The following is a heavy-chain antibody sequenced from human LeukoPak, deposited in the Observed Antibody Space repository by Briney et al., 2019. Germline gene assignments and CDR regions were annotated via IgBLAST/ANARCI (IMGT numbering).Heavy chain of an antibody. CDR1: GSTFSNYW. CDR3: ARGHSISPNWFDP. D-gene: IGHD6-13*01. J-gene: IGHJ5*02. V-gene: IGHV3-7*01. CDR2: IKLDGSEK. Sequence: PGGSLRLSCAASGSTFSNYWMIWVRQAPGKGLEWVANIKLDGSEKYYVDSVKGRFTISRDNAKNSLYLQMNSLRAEDTAVYYCARGHSISPNWFDPWGQGTLVTVSS.